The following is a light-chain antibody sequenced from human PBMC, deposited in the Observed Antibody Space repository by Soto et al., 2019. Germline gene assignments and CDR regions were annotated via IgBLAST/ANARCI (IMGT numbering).Light chain of an antibody. V-gene: IGKV3-11*01. CDR3: QQHISWPLT. CDR2: DAS. J-gene: IGKJ4*01. CDR1: QSVTNS. Sequence: EIVLTQSPATLSLSPGERATLSCRASQSVTNSLAWYQQKPGQAPRLLLYDASNRATGIPTRFSGSGSGTDFTLTISNLEPEDFAVYYCQQHISWPLTFGGGTKVEIK.